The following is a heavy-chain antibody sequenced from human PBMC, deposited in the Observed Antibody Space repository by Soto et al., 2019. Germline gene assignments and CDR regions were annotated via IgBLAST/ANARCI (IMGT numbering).Heavy chain of an antibody. CDR3: ARAGIAAAGRWFDP. V-gene: IGHV4-34*01. CDR2: INHSGST. Sequence: QVQLQQWGAGLLKPSETLSLTCAVYGGSFSGYYWSWIRQPPGKGLEWIGEINHSGSTNYNPSLKSRVTISVDTSKNQFSLKLSSVTAADTAVYYCARAGIAAAGRWFDPCGQGTLVTVSS. J-gene: IGHJ5*02. D-gene: IGHD6-13*01. CDR1: GGSFSGYY.